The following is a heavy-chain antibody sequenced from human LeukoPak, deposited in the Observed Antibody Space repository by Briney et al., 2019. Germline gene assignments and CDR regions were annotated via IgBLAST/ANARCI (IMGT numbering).Heavy chain of an antibody. Sequence: PGGSLRLSCAASGFTFRSYGMHWVRQAPGKGLEWVAVIWYDGSNKYYADSVKGRFTISRDNSKNTLYLQMNSLIAEDTAVCYCAKQVDTAMVDYWGQGTLVTVSS. CDR1: GFTFRSYG. D-gene: IGHD5-18*01. V-gene: IGHV3-33*06. CDR3: AKQVDTAMVDY. CDR2: IWYDGSNK. J-gene: IGHJ4*02.